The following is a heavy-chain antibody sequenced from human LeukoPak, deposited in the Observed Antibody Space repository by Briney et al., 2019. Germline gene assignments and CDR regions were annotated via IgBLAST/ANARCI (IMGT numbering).Heavy chain of an antibody. CDR1: GYSFTSFW. CDR3: ARQKGVADSSGYYD. Sequence: PGRPLKISCKGSGYSFTSFWIGWVRQTPGKGLDWMGIIYPGDSDTRYSPSFQGQVTISADKSISTAYLQWSSLKASDTAMYYCARQKGVADSSGYYDWGQGTLVTVSS. CDR2: IYPGDSDT. J-gene: IGHJ4*02. D-gene: IGHD3-22*01. V-gene: IGHV5-51*01.